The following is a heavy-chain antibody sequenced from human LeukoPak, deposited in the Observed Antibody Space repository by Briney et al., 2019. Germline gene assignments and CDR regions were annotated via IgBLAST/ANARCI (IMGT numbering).Heavy chain of an antibody. CDR1: GFTFSSYG. D-gene: IGHD1-26*01. J-gene: IGHJ5*02. Sequence: PGRSLRLSCAASGFTFSSYGMHWVRQAPGKGLEWVAVISYDGSNKYYADSVKGRFTISRDNSKNTLYLQMNSLRAEDTAVYYCATLRVGAGDWFDPWGQGTLVTVSS. CDR3: ATLRVGAGDWFDP. V-gene: IGHV3-30*03. CDR2: ISYDGSNK.